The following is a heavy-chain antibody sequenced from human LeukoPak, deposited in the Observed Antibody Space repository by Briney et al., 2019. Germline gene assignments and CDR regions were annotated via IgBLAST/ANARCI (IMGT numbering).Heavy chain of an antibody. CDR1: GGSISSGTYY. V-gene: IGHV4-61*02. J-gene: IGHJ6*03. CDR3: AREGSHYFYYYMDV. Sequence: PSETLSLTCTVPGGSISSGTYYWSWFRQPAGKGLEWIGRINYSGNTNYNPSLKSRVTISVDTSTNQFSLKLRSVTAADTAVYYCAREGSHYFYYYMDVWGKGTTVTISS. D-gene: IGHD6-6*01. CDR2: INYSGNT.